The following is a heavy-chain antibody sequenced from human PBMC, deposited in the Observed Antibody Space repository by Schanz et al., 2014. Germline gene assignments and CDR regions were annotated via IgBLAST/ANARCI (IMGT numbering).Heavy chain of an antibody. J-gene: IGHJ4*01. V-gene: IGHV3-30-3*02. Sequence: QVQLVDSGGGLVKPGRSLRLSCAASGFTFSSYAMHWVRQAPGKGLEWVAVMSYDGSNKYYADSVKGRFTISRDNAKDSLYLQMTSLRAEDTAVYYCATQYCSGTTCYTDSWDHWGQGTLVTVSS. D-gene: IGHD2-2*02. CDR3: ATQYCSGTTCYTDSWDH. CDR2: MSYDGSNK. CDR1: GFTFSSYA.